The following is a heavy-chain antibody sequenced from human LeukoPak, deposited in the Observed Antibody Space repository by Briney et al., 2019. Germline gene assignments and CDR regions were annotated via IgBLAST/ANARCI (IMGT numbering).Heavy chain of an antibody. Sequence: GGSLRLSCAASGFTFSSYSMNWVRQAPGKGLEWVSSISSSSSYIYYADSVKGRFTISRDNAKNSLYLQMNSLRAEDTAVYYCASHRIAVRGVSLSWFDPWGQGTLVTVSS. CDR1: GFTFSSYS. CDR2: ISSSSSYI. D-gene: IGHD3-10*01. J-gene: IGHJ5*02. V-gene: IGHV3-21*01. CDR3: ASHRIAVRGVSLSWFDP.